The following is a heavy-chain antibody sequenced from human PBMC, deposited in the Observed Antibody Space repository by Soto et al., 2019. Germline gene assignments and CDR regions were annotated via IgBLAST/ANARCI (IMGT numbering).Heavy chain of an antibody. CDR3: ARAAFVMGSSGWYGNWFDP. D-gene: IGHD6-19*01. CDR1: GYTFTSYY. CDR2: INPSGGST. J-gene: IGHJ5*02. V-gene: IGHV1-46*01. Sequence: ASVKVSCKASGYTFTSYYMHWVRQAPGQGLEWMGIINPSGGSTSYAQKFQGRVTMTRDTSTSTVYMELSSLRSEDTAVYYCARAAFVMGSSGWYGNWFDPWGQGTLVTVSS.